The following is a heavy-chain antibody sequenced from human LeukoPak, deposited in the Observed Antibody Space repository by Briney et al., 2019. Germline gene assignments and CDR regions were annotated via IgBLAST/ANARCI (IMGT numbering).Heavy chain of an antibody. CDR3: ARANSGSYHPPFDY. CDR1: GGSISSYY. Sequence: PSETLSLTCTVSGGSISSYYWSWIRQPPGKGLEWIGYIYYSGSTSYNPSLKSRVTISVDTSKNQFSLKLSSVTAADTAVYYCARANSGSYHPPFDYWGQGTLVTVSS. CDR2: IYYSGST. J-gene: IGHJ4*02. D-gene: IGHD1-26*01. V-gene: IGHV4-59*01.